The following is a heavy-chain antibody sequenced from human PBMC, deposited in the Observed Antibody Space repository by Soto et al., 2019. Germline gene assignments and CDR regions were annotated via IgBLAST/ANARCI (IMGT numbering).Heavy chain of an antibody. V-gene: IGHV1-3*01. D-gene: IGHD7-27*01. Sequence: ASVKVSGKASGYTFSSYAMHWVRQAPGQRLEWIGWINAGYGNTKSSQKFQDRVTISRDTSASTAYMELTSLRSEDTAVYYCARDTGDGTFDFWGQGPLVTVSS. CDR1: GYTFSSYA. J-gene: IGHJ4*02. CDR3: ARDTGDGTFDF. CDR2: INAGYGNT.